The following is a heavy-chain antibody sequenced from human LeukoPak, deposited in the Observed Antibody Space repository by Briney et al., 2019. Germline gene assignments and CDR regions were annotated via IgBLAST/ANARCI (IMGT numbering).Heavy chain of an antibody. J-gene: IGHJ4*02. D-gene: IGHD4-17*01. CDR2: MNPNSGNT. Sequence: ASVKVSCKTSGYTFSDYYIHWIRQATGQGLEWMGWMNPNSGNTGYAQKFQGRVTITRNTSISTAYMELSSLRSEDTAVYYCARGPYGDLDYWGQGTLVTVSS. CDR1: GYTFSDYY. V-gene: IGHV1-8*03. CDR3: ARGPYGDLDY.